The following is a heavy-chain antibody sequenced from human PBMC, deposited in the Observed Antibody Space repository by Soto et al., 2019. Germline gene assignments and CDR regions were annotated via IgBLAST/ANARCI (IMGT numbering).Heavy chain of an antibody. CDR3: ARNLVVTSIPGIYYYNDMDV. CDR2: IYYSGST. D-gene: IGHD2-21*02. V-gene: IGHV4-30-4*01. Sequence: TLSVTCTVSGGSISSGDYYWSWIRQPPGKGLEWIGYIYYSGSTYYNPSLKSRVTISVDTSKNQFSLKLSSVTAADTAVYYCARNLVVTSIPGIYYYNDMDVWGQAPTVTV. CDR1: GGSISSGDYY. J-gene: IGHJ6*02.